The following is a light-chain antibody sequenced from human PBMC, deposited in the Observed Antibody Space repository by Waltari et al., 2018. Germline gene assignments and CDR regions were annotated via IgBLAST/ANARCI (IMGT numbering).Light chain of an antibody. Sequence: DIQMTQSPPSLSASVGDGVTITCRASQTISSYLNWYQEKRGKAPKLLISAASRLQSGVPSRFNASGFGTDFTLTISSLHPEDFAIYYCQQSYMAPRTFGRGTKVEIK. CDR3: QQSYMAPRT. CDR2: AAS. CDR1: QTISSY. J-gene: IGKJ4*02. V-gene: IGKV1-39*01.